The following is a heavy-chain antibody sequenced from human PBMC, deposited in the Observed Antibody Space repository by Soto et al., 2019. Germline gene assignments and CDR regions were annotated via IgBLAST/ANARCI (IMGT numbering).Heavy chain of an antibody. V-gene: IGHV3-11*06. D-gene: IGHD2-15*01. CDR1: GFTFSDYY. J-gene: IGHJ4*02. Sequence: GGSLRLSCAASGFTFSDYYMSWIRQAPGKGLEWVSYISSSSSYTNYADSVKGRFTISRDNAKNSLYLQMNSLRAEDTAVYYCARKRYCSGGSCYASQPIDYWGQGTLVTVSS. CDR2: ISSSSSYT. CDR3: ARKRYCSGGSCYASQPIDY.